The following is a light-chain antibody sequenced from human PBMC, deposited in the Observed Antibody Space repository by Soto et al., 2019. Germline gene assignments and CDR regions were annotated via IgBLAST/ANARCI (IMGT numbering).Light chain of an antibody. CDR1: SSDVGGYNY. J-gene: IGLJ1*01. V-gene: IGLV2-14*03. CDR3: ISYTSSSTLYV. CDR2: DVS. Sequence: QSALTQPASVSGSPGQSITISCTGTSSDVGGYNYVSWYQQHPGKAPKLMIYDVSNRPSGVSYRFSGSKSGNTASLTISGLHAEDEADYYCISYTSSSTLYVFGTGTKVTVL.